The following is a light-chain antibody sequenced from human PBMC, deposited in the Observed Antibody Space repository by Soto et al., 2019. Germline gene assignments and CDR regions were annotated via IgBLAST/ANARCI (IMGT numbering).Light chain of an antibody. J-gene: IGLJ2*01. V-gene: IGLV2-14*01. CDR2: DVS. Sequence: QSVLTQPASVSGSPGQSITISCTGTSSDVGGYNYVSWYQQHPGKAPKLMIYDVSNRPSGVSNRFSGSKSGNTASLTISGRQAEYEADYYCSSYTSSSTLGVFGGGTKLAV. CDR3: SSYTSSSTLGV. CDR1: SSDVGGYNY.